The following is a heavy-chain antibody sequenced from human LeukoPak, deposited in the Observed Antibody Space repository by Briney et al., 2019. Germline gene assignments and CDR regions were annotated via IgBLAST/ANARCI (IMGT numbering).Heavy chain of an antibody. V-gene: IGHV4-34*01. CDR2: INHSGST. J-gene: IGHJ5*02. CDR1: GGSFSGYY. Sequence: SETLSLTCAVYGGSFSGYYWSWIRQPPGKGLEWIGEINHSGSTNYNPSLESRVTISVDTSKNQFSLKLSSVTAADTAVYYCARVKSPSLVRVFAGGYNWFDPWGQGTLVTVSS. CDR3: ARVKSPSLVRVFAGGYNWFDP. D-gene: IGHD2-2*01.